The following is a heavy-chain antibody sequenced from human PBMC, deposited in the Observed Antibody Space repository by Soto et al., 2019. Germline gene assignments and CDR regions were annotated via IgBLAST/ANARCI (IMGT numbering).Heavy chain of an antibody. D-gene: IGHD2-15*01. J-gene: IGHJ1*01. V-gene: IGHV3-30*18. CDR2: ISYDGSNK. CDR3: AKDVGYFAFFQH. CDR1: GFTFSSYG. Sequence: QVQLVESGGGVVQPGRSLRLSCAASGFTFSSYGMHWVRQAPGKGLEWVAVISYDGSNKYYADSVKGRFTISRDNSKNTLYLQMNSLRAEDTAVYYCAKDVGYFAFFQHWGQGTLVTVSS.